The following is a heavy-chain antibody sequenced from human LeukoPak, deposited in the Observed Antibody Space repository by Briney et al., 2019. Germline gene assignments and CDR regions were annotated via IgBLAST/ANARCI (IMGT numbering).Heavy chain of an antibody. J-gene: IGHJ4*02. Sequence: ASVKVSCKASGYSFVLYGISWVRQAPGQGPEWMGWISNYNGNTKYAQKFQGRVTITADESTSTTYMELSSLRSEDTAVYYCARDIVGCSSASCPDYYYFDYWGQGTLVTVSS. V-gene: IGHV1-18*01. D-gene: IGHD2-2*01. CDR1: GYSFVLYG. CDR3: ARDIVGCSSASCPDYYYFDY. CDR2: ISNYNGNT.